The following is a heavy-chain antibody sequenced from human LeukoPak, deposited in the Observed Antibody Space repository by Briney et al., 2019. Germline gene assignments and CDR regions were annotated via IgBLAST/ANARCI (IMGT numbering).Heavy chain of an antibody. CDR3: AKLSAAVGYSSSWSGDY. CDR1: GFTFSSYG. D-gene: IGHD6-13*01. Sequence: GVSLRLSCAASGFTFSSYGMHWVRQAPGKGLEWVAVISYDGSNKYYADSVKGRFTISRDNSKNTLYLQMNSLRAEDTAVYYCAKLSAAVGYSSSWSGDYWGQGTLVTVSS. J-gene: IGHJ4*02. V-gene: IGHV3-30*18. CDR2: ISYDGSNK.